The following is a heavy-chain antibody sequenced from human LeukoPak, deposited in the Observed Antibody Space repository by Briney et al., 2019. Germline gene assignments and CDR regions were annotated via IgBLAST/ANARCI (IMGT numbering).Heavy chain of an antibody. J-gene: IGHJ4*02. CDR2: ISSSSSYI. Sequence: GGSLRLSCAVSGFTFSSYSMNWVRQAPGKGLEWVSSISSSSSYIYYADSVKGRFTISRDNAKNSLYLQMNSLRAEDTAVYYCARDYAVVPAANDYWGQGTLVTVSS. CDR1: GFTFSSYS. V-gene: IGHV3-21*01. CDR3: ARDYAVVPAANDY. D-gene: IGHD2-2*01.